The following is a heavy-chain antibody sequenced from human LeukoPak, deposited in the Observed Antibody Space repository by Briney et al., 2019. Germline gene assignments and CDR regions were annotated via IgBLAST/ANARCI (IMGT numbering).Heavy chain of an antibody. Sequence: PSESLSLTCTVAAGSISSGSSYWSWILHPGGKGLEWIGRIYTRGSTNYNPSLKSRVTISVDTSKNQFSLKLSTVSAADTAVYYCAGLGTTTGYYYMDVWGKGTTVTVSS. CDR3: AGLGTTTGYYYMDV. CDR2: IYTRGST. J-gene: IGHJ6*03. V-gene: IGHV4-61*02. CDR1: AGSISSGSSY. D-gene: IGHD7-27*01.